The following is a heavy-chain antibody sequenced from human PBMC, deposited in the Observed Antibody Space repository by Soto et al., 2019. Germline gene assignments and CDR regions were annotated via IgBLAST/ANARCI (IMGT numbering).Heavy chain of an antibody. V-gene: IGHV4-34*01. CDR2: INHSGSA. CDR1: GGSFSGYI. D-gene: IGHD6-19*01. Sequence: SETLSLTCDVYGGSFSGYIWTWIRQTPGKGLQWIGQINHSGSANYNPSLKSRVTISVHTSNSQFSLELSSVTAADTAVYYCARGLISWSQYSGGWYYFDSWGQGTQVIGSS. J-gene: IGHJ4*02. CDR3: ARGLISWSQYSGGWYYFDS.